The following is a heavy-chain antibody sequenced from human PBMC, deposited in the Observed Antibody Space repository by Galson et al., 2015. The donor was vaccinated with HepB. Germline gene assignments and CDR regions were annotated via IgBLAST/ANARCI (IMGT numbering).Heavy chain of an antibody. CDR1: GYTFTGYY. CDR3: ARVTYGDTPLDY. J-gene: IGHJ4*02. CDR2: ISAYNGNT. D-gene: IGHD4-17*01. V-gene: IGHV1-18*04. Sequence: SVKVSCKASGYTFTGYYMHWVRQAPGQGLEWMGWISAYNGNTNYAQKLQGRVTMTTDTSTSTAYMELRSLRSDDTAVYYCARVTYGDTPLDYWGQGTLVTVSS.